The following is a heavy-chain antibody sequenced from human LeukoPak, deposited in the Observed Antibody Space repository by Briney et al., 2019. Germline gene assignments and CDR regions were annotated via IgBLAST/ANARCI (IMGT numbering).Heavy chain of an antibody. V-gene: IGHV3-23*01. Sequence: GGSLRLSCAASGFTFSTYGMSWVRQAPGKGLEWVSGISGSGDNTYYADSVKGRFTISRDNARNTLYLQMNSLRAEDTAVYYCARSPYGGYGDNWGQGTLVTVSS. J-gene: IGHJ4*02. CDR2: ISGSGDNT. D-gene: IGHD4-17*01. CDR3: ARSPYGGYGDN. CDR1: GFTFSTYG.